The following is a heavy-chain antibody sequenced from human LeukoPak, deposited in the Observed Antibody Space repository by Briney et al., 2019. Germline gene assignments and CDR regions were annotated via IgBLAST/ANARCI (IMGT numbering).Heavy chain of an antibody. CDR1: GFTFSSYA. CDR2: ISYDGSNK. V-gene: IGHV3-30-3*01. Sequence: GGSLRLSCAASGFTFSSYAMHWVRQAPGKGLEWVAVISYDGSNKYYADSVKGRFTTSRDNSKNTLYLQMNSLRAEDTAVYYCARVKLPGTVTTGADYWGQGTLVTVSS. D-gene: IGHD4-17*01. J-gene: IGHJ4*02. CDR3: ARVKLPGTVTTGADY.